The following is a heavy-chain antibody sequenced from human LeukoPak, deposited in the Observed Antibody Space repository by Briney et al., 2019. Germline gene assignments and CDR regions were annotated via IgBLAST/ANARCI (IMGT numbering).Heavy chain of an antibody. CDR1: GYTFTGYY. D-gene: IGHD4-17*01. CDR2: INPNSGGT. Sequence: ASVKVSCKASGYTFTGYYMHWVRQAPGQGVEWMGWINPNSGGTNYAQKFQGRVTMTRDTSISTAYMELSRLRSDDTAVYYCARSGAYGDYVDYWGQGTLVTASS. J-gene: IGHJ4*02. V-gene: IGHV1-2*02. CDR3: ARSGAYGDYVDY.